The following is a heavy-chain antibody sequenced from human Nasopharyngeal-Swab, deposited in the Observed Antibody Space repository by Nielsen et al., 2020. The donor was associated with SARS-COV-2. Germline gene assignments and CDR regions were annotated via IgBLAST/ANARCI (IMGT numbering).Heavy chain of an antibody. CDR3: AKSSRSLDY. J-gene: IGHJ4*02. CDR1: GFTFTSYA. D-gene: IGHD6-6*01. V-gene: IGHV3-23*01. Sequence: GGSLRLSCAASGFTFTSYAMTWVRQASGKGLEWVSGISGSGSSTYYADSVKGRFTISRDNSKNTLYLQMNSLRAEDTAVYYCAKSSRSLDYWGQGTLVTVSS. CDR2: ISGSGSST.